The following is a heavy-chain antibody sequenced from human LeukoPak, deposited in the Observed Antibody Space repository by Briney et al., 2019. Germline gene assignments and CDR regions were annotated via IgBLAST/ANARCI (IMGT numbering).Heavy chain of an antibody. V-gene: IGHV4-59*01. J-gene: IGHJ6*03. D-gene: IGHD4-11*01. CDR2: IYYSGST. CDR1: GGSISSYY. CDR3: ARSNTGYHMDV. Sequence: SETLSLTCTVSGGSISSYYWSWIRQPPGKGLEWIGYIYYSGSTNYNPPLKSRVTISVDTSKNQFSLKLSSVTAADTAVYYCARSNTGYHMDVWGKGTTVTVSS.